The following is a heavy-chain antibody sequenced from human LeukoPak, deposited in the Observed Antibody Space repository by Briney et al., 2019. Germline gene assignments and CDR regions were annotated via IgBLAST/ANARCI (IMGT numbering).Heavy chain of an antibody. V-gene: IGHV3-30*04. Sequence: PGRSLRLSCAASGFTFSSYAMHSVRQAPGKGLEWVAVISYDGSNKYYADSVKGRLPISRDNSKNTLYLQMNSLRAEDTAVYYCARDDGSGSYFFDYWGQGTLVTVSS. CDR1: GFTFSSYA. CDR2: ISYDGSNK. D-gene: IGHD3-10*01. J-gene: IGHJ4*02. CDR3: ARDDGSGSYFFDY.